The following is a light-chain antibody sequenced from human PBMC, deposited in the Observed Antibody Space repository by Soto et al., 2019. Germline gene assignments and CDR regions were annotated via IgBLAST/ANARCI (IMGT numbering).Light chain of an antibody. V-gene: IGKV3-15*01. CDR3: QQYGSSPLFT. CDR1: QSVSSN. Sequence: EILMTQSPVTLSVSPGERATLSCRASQSVSSNLAWYQQKPGQAPSLLIYGAFTRATGIPARFSGTGSGTEFTLTISSLQSEDFALYYCQQYGSSPLFTFGPGTKVDIK. CDR2: GAF. J-gene: IGKJ3*01.